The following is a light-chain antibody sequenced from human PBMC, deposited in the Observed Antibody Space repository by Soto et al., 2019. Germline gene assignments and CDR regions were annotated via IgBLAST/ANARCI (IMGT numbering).Light chain of an antibody. CDR3: SSYTSSSTYVV. V-gene: IGLV2-14*01. Sequence: QSALTQPASVSGSPGQSITISCTGTSSDFGGYNYVSWYQQHPGKAPKLMIYDVSNRPSGVSNRFSGSKSGNTASLTISGLQAEDEADYYCSSYTSSSTYVVFSGGTKVTVL. CDR2: DVS. J-gene: IGLJ2*01. CDR1: SSDFGGYNY.